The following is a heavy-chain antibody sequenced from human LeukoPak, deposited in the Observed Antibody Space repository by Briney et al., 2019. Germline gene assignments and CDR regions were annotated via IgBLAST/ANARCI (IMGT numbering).Heavy chain of an antibody. J-gene: IGHJ4*02. CDR1: GFTFSSYS. D-gene: IGHD3-16*01. CDR2: ISGSGGST. Sequence: GGSLRLSCAASGFTFSSYSMNWVRQAPGKGLEWVSGISGSGGSTYYSDSVKGRFIISRDNSKNTLYLQMDSLRVEDTALYYCAKDHLSWGSSFDSWGQGTLVTVSS. V-gene: IGHV3-23*01. CDR3: AKDHLSWGSSFDS.